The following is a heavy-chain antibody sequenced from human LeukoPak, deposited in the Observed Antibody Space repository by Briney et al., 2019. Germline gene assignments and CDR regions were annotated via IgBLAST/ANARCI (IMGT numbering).Heavy chain of an antibody. CDR2: IMFHNGDT. J-gene: IGHJ6*02. V-gene: IGHV1-18*04. CDR1: GYNFANYG. Sequence: ASVSVSCKASGYNFANYGISWVRQAPGHGLEWMGWIMFHNGDTNFAQKFQDRVTMNTDTVTADTSTSTVYMELSSLRSDDTAVYYCARDVYGLDVWGQGTTVTVSS. CDR3: ARDVYGLDV.